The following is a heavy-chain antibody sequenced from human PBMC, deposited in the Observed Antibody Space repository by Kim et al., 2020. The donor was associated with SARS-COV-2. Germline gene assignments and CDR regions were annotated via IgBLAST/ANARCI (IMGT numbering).Heavy chain of an antibody. CDR3: ARAVYCGGACLDWFDP. D-gene: IGHD2-21*02. V-gene: IGHV3-23*01. J-gene: IGHJ5*02. Sequence: SVKGRFTISRENSKNTLYLQMYSLRAEDTAVYYCARAVYCGGACLDWFDPWGQGTLVTVSS.